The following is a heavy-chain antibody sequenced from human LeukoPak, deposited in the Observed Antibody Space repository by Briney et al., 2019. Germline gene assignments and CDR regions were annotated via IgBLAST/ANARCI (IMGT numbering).Heavy chain of an antibody. CDR3: AKKGYYDGSGYYMYYFDH. J-gene: IGHJ4*02. CDR1: GFTSSIYA. V-gene: IGHV3-23*01. CDR2: ISGSGGTA. D-gene: IGHD3-22*01. Sequence: QAGGSLRLSCAASGFTSSIYAMSWVRQAPGKGLEWVSAISGSGGTAYYADSVKGRFTISRDNSKNTLYLQMNSLRAEDTAVYYCAKKGYYDGSGYYMYYFDHWGQGTLVTVSS.